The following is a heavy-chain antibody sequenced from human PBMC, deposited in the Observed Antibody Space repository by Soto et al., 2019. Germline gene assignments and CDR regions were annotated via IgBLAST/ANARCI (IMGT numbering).Heavy chain of an antibody. V-gene: IGHV3-15*01. CDR1: GFTFSNAW. CDR2: IKSKTDGGTT. CDR3: TKGLWGKAGFDY. J-gene: IGHJ4*02. D-gene: IGHD3-10*01. Sequence: GGSLRLSCAASGFTFSNAWMSWVRQAPGKGLEWVGRIKSKTDGGTTDYAAPVKGRFTISRDDTKNTLYLQMNSLKNEDTAVYYCTKGLWGKAGFDYWGQGTLVTVSS.